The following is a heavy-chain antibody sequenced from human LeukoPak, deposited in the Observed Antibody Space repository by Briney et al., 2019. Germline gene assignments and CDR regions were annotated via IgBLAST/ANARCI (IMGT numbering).Heavy chain of an antibody. CDR1: GYTFTSYY. CDR3: ARMRPPAIRRRNWFDP. D-gene: IGHD3-3*02. CDR2: INPSGGST. J-gene: IGHJ5*02. V-gene: IGHV1-46*01. Sequence: ASVKVSCKASGYTFTSYYMHWVRQAPGQGLGWMGIINPSGGSTSYAQKFQGRVTMTRDTSTSTVYMELSSLRSEDTAVYYCARMRPPAIRRRNWFDPWGQGTLVTVSS.